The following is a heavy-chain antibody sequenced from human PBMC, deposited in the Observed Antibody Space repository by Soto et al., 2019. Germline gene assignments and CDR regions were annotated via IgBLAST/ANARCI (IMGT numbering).Heavy chain of an antibody. CDR1: GYRSTSYW. CDR2: IYPGDSDT. V-gene: IGHV5-51*01. Sequence: GESLKISCKGSGYRSTSYWIGWVRQMPGKGLEWMGIIYPGDSDTTYSPSFQGQVTISADKTINTAYLQWSSLKASDTAMYFCARRLSVRERAFDIWGQGTMVTVSS. J-gene: IGHJ3*02. CDR3: ARRLSVRERAFDI. D-gene: IGHD6-25*01.